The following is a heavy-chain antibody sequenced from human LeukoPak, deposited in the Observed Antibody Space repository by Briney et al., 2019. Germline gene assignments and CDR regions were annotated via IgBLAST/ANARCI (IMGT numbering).Heavy chain of an antibody. CDR2: IYYSGTT. J-gene: IGHJ5*02. D-gene: IGHD6-13*01. V-gene: IGHV4-59*05. Sequence: SETLSLTCTVSGGSISSYYWSWIRQPAGKGLEWIGSIYYSGTTYYSPSLKSRVTISVDTSKSQFSLKLTSVTAADMAVYYCARSGAAEGPTHNWFDPWGQGTLVTVSS. CDR3: ARSGAAEGPTHNWFDP. CDR1: GGSISSYY.